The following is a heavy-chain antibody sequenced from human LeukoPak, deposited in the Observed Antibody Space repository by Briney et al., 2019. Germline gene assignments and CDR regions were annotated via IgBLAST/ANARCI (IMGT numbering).Heavy chain of an antibody. CDR3: AGNSSGWYDYSYQYKDV. Sequence: SSETLSLTCTVSGGSFTAYYWNGIRQPPGKGLEGLGSIYNCNSSLKSRVTVSVHTSKTQLTLKLSSVTAADTAIYYCAGNSSGWYDYSYQYKDVWGKGTTVTVSS. D-gene: IGHD6-19*01. CDR1: GGSFTAYY. J-gene: IGHJ6*03. CDR2: IY. V-gene: IGHV4-59*01.